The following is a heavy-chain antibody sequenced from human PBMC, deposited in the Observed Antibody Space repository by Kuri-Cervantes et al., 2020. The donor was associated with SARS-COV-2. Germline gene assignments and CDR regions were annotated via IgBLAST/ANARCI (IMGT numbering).Heavy chain of an antibody. D-gene: IGHD2-2*01. J-gene: IGHJ3*02. CDR1: GDSVSTSAYH. Sequence: ESLKISCTVSGDSVSTSAYHWSWIRQPPGKGLEWIGSIYYSGSTYYNPSLKSRVTISVDTSKNQFSLKLSSVTAADTAVYYCARGGCSSTSCYYDDAFDIWGQGTMVTVSS. V-gene: IGHV4-39*01. CDR2: IYYSGST. CDR3: ARGGCSSTSCYYDDAFDI.